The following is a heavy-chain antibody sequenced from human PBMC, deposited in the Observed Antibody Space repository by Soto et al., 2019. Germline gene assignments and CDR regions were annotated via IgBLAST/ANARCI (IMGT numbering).Heavy chain of an antibody. J-gene: IGHJ6*02. CDR1: GFSFSDYG. Sequence: QVHLVESGGGVVQPGTSLRLSCAASGFSFSDYGMHWVHQAPGKGLEWLTIIWFDASHEYYADSVKGRFTISRDNSNNTLYLPWNSLTADDTAVYFCARDQGRATADGPLGNGLDVWGQGTAVTVSS. V-gene: IGHV3-33*01. D-gene: IGHD6-13*01. CDR3: ARDQGRATADGPLGNGLDV. CDR2: IWFDASHE.